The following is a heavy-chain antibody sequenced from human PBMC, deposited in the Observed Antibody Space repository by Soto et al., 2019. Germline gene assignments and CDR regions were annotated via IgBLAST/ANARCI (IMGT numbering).Heavy chain of an antibody. CDR3: ARDRYDSSGYVIIDAFDI. V-gene: IGHV4-4*02. J-gene: IGHJ3*02. Sequence: SGTMSLTCAVPGPYIGSSNRWSRVGHTPGKGLELIGEIYHSGSTNYNPSLKSRVTISVDKSKNQFSLKLSSVTAADTAVYYCARDRYDSSGYVIIDAFDIWGQGTMVT. D-gene: IGHD3-22*01. CDR2: IYHSGST. CDR1: GPYIGSSNR.